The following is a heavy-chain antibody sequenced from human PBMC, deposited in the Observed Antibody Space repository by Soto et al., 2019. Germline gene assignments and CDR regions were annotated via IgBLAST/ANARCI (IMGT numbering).Heavy chain of an antibody. J-gene: IGHJ5*02. CDR2: ISGSGGST. CDR1: GFTFSSYA. V-gene: IGHV3-23*01. CDR3: AKDIGNILNGSSDWFDP. Sequence: EVQLLESGGGLVQPGGSLRLSCAASGFTFSSYAMSWVRQAPGKGLEWVSAISGSGGSTYYADSVKCRFTIARANSKKTLYLQMNVLRAEDTAVYYCAKDIGNILNGSSDWFDPWGQGTLVTVSS. D-gene: IGHD3-9*01.